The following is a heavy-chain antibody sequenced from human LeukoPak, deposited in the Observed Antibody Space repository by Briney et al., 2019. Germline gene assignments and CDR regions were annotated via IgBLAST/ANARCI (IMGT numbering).Heavy chain of an antibody. CDR1: GFTFSSYW. CDR3: ARVLGYSYGFGFDY. Sequence: GGSLRLSCAASGFTFSSYWMHWVRQAPGKGLVWVSRINSDGSSTSYADSVKGRFTISRDNAENTLYLQMNSLRAEDTAVYYCARVLGYSYGFGFDYWGQGTLVTVSS. J-gene: IGHJ4*02. D-gene: IGHD5-18*01. V-gene: IGHV3-74*01. CDR2: INSDGSST.